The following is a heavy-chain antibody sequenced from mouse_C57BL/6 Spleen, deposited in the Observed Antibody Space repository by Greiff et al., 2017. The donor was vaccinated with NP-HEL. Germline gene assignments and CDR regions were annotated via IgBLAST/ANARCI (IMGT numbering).Heavy chain of an antibody. V-gene: IGHV2-5*01. CDR1: GFSLTSYG. CDR2: IWRGGST. Sequence: VKLVESGPGLVQPSQSLSITCTVSGFSLTSYGVHWVRQSPGKGLEWLGVIWRGGSTDYNAAFMSRLSITKDNSKSQVFFKMNSLQADDTAIYYCAKNGDGYYRAWFAYWGQGTLVTVSA. CDR3: AKNGDGYYRAWFAY. D-gene: IGHD2-3*01. J-gene: IGHJ3*01.